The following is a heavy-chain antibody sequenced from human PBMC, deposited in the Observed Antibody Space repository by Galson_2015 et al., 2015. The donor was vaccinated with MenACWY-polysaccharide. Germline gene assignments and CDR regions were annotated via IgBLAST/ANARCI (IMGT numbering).Heavy chain of an antibody. V-gene: IGHV3-30*18. J-gene: IGHJ5*02. CDR1: GFTFSSHG. D-gene: IGHD2-21*02. CDR2: ISYDGSNT. CDR3: AKVAVNCGGVCYWGFPDR. Sequence: SLRLSCAASGFTFSSHGMNWVRQAPGQGLEWVAVISYDGSNTYQADSGKGRFTISRDNSTNTLYLQMNSLRADDTAVYYCAKVAVNCGGVCYWGFPDRWGQGTLVTGPS.